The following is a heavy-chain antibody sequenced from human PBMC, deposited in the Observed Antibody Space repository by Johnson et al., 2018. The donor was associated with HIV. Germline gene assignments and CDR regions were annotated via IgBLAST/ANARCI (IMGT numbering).Heavy chain of an antibody. CDR3: ARDLTRQQLALSAFDI. D-gene: IGHD6-13*01. V-gene: IGHV3-30*02. CDR2: IRYDGSNK. CDR1: GFTFSSYG. J-gene: IGHJ3*02. Sequence: QVQLVESGGGVVQPGGSLRLSCAASGFTFSSYGMHWVRQAPGKGLEWVAFIRYDGSNKYYADSVKGRFTISRDNSKNTLYLQMNSLRAEDTAVYYCARDLTRQQLALSAFDIWGQGTMVTVSS.